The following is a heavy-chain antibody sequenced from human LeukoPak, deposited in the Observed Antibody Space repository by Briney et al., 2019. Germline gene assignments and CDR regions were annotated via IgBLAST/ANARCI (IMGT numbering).Heavy chain of an antibody. V-gene: IGHV3-7*01. Sequence: GGSLRLSCAASGFSFSRYWMSWVRQAPGKGLEWVANIKQDGSEKNYVDSVKGRFTISRDNAKNPLYLQMNSLRAEDTAVYYCARERGSGYASQRLGAFDIWGQGTMVTVSS. CDR1: GFSFSRYW. CDR3: ARERGSGYASQRLGAFDI. CDR2: IKQDGSEK. D-gene: IGHD5-12*01. J-gene: IGHJ3*02.